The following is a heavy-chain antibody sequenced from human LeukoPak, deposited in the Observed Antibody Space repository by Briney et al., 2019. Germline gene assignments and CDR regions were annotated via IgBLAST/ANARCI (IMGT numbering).Heavy chain of an antibody. Sequence: SETLALTCAVYGGSFSGYYWSWIRQPPGKGLEWIGEINHSGSTNYNPSLKSRVTITVDTSKNQFSLKLSSVTAADTAVYYCARGPLTPTNIVATIPPGAFDIWGQGTMVTVSS. J-gene: IGHJ3*02. V-gene: IGHV4-34*01. D-gene: IGHD5-12*01. CDR2: INHSGST. CDR1: GGSFSGYY. CDR3: ARGPLTPTNIVATIPPGAFDI.